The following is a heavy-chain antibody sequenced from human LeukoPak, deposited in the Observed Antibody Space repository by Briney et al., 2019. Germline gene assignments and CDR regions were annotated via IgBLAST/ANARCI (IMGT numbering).Heavy chain of an antibody. CDR1: GGSISSGSYY. V-gene: IGHV4-61*02. CDR2: IYTSAST. J-gene: IGHJ6*03. CDR3: ARSGPYCYYYYMDV. Sequence: SETLSLTCTVSGGSISSGSYYWIWIRQPAGKELEWIVRIYTSASTNYKPSLKSRVTISVDTSNNQFSLRLSSVTAADTAVYYCARSGPYCYYYYMDVCGKGTTVTTSS. D-gene: IGHD2-8*02.